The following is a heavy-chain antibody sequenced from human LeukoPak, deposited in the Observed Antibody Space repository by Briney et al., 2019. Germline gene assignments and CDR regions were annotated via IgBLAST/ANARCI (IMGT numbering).Heavy chain of an antibody. Sequence: PSGTLSLTCAVSGGSISSSNWWSWVRQPPGKGLEWIGEIYHSGSTNYNPSLKSRVTISVDKSKNQFSLKLSSVTAADTAVYYCARDVGFAEMFGYYYDSSGGDYWGQGTLVTVSS. CDR1: GGSISSSNW. J-gene: IGHJ4*02. D-gene: IGHD3-22*01. CDR3: ARDVGFAEMFGYYYDSSGGDY. V-gene: IGHV4-4*02. CDR2: IYHSGST.